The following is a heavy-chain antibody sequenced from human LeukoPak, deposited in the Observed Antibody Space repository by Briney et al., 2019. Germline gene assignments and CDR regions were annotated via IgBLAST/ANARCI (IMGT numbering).Heavy chain of an antibody. D-gene: IGHD3-22*01. J-gene: IGHJ4*02. V-gene: IGHV3-23*01. CDR3: ASPYYDSSGYYNGAFDY. CDR2: ISGSGGST. Sequence: PGGSLRLSCAASGFTFSSYGMSWVRQAPGKGLEWVSAISGSGGSTYYADSVKGRFTISRDNSKNTLYLQMNSLRAEDTAVYYCASPYYDSSGYYNGAFDYWGQGTLVTVSS. CDR1: GFTFSSYG.